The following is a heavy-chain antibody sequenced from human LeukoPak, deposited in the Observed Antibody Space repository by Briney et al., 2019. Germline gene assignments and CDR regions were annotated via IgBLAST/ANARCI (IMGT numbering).Heavy chain of an antibody. CDR2: IYTSGST. CDR1: GGSISSGGYS. V-gene: IGHV4-61*02. CDR3: ARDSYVWGSYAPGNGMDV. D-gene: IGHD3-16*01. J-gene: IGHJ6*02. Sequence: SQTLSLTCAVSGGSISSGGYSWSWIRQPAGKGLEWIGRIYTSGSTNYNPSLKSRVTMSVDTSKNQFSLKLSSVTAADTAVYYCARDSYVWGSYAPGNGMDVWGQGTTVTVSS.